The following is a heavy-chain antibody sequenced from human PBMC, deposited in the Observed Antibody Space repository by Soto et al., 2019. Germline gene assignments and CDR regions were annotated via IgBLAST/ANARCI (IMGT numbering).Heavy chain of an antibody. J-gene: IGHJ5*02. CDR3: ARDPTGIAVAGTYNWFDP. CDR1: GGTFSTYA. CDR2: IIPIFGTA. D-gene: IGHD6-19*01. V-gene: IGHV1-69*12. Sequence: QVQLVQSGAEVKRPGSSVKVSCKASGGTFSTYAISWVRQAPGQGLEWMGGIIPIFGTANYAQKFQGRVTITADESTSTAYMELSRLRSEDTAVYYCARDPTGIAVAGTYNWFDPWGQGTLVTVSS.